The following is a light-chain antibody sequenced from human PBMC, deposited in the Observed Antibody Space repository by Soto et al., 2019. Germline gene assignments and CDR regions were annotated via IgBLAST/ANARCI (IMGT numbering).Light chain of an antibody. Sequence: EVVMTQSPATLSVSPGERATLSCRASQSVTTNMAWYQQKPGQAPRLLIYGASTRATGIPARFSGSGSGTDFTLTISSLQSEDFAVYYCQQYNNWPPWGTFGQGTKVDIK. CDR3: QQYNNWPPWGT. J-gene: IGKJ1*01. CDR2: GAS. V-gene: IGKV3-15*01. CDR1: QSVTTN.